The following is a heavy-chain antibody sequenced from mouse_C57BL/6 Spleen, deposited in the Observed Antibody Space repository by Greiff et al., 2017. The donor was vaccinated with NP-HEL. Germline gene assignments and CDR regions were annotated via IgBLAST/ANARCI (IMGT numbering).Heavy chain of an antibody. D-gene: IGHD2-4*01. Sequence: QVQLQQSGPELVKPGASVKISCKASGYAFSSSWMNWVKQRPGKGLEWIGRIYPGDGDTNYNGKLKGKAKLTADTSSSTAYMQLSSLTSEDSAVYFCAREEDDYVGDYWGQGTTLTVSS. V-gene: IGHV1-82*01. CDR2: IYPGDGDT. J-gene: IGHJ2*01. CDR3: AREEDDYVGDY. CDR1: GYAFSSSW.